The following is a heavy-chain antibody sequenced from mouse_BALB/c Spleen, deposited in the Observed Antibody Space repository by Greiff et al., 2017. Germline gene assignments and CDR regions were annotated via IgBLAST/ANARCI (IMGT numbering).Heavy chain of an antibody. CDR1: GFTFSSYA. CDR2: ISSGGST. Sequence: EVMLVESGGGLVKPGGSLKLSCAASGFTFSSYAMSWVRQTPEKRLEWVASISSGGSTYYPDSVKGRFTISRDNARNILYLQMSSLRSEDTAMYYCARGYYGNFGGFAYWGQGTLVTVSA. J-gene: IGHJ3*01. V-gene: IGHV5-6-5*01. D-gene: IGHD2-1*01. CDR3: ARGYYGNFGGFAY.